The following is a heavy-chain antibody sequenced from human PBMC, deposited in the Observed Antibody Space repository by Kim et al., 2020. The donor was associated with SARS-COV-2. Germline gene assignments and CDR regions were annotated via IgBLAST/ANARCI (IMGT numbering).Heavy chain of an antibody. Sequence: GGSLRLSCAASGFTFRNYWMHWVRQAPGKGLVWVSRIYTDGGTTSYADSVKGRFTISRDNAKNTLYLQMNSLRAEDTAVYYCARAFVVVPAAIAMDVWGQGTTVTVSS. CDR2: IYTDGGTT. CDR3: ARAFVVVPAAIAMDV. J-gene: IGHJ6*02. V-gene: IGHV3-74*01. CDR1: GFTFRNYW. D-gene: IGHD2-2*01.